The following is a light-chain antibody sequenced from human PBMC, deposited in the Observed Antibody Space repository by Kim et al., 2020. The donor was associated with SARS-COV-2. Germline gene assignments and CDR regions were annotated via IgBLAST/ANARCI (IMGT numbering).Light chain of an antibody. CDR3: QQRSNWPPGRT. Sequence: PGERATLSCRASQCVSSYLAWYQQKPGQAPRLLIYDASNRATGIPARFSGSGSGTDFTLTISSLEPEDFAVYYCQQRSNWPPGRTFGQGTKVDIK. J-gene: IGKJ1*01. CDR1: QCVSSY. CDR2: DAS. V-gene: IGKV3-11*01.